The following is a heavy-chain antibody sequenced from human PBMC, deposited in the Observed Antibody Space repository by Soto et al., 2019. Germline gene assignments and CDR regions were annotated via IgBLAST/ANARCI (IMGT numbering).Heavy chain of an antibody. CDR2: VNHSGTT. J-gene: IGHJ4*02. CDR3: ARGRGFYYTNSGYAGRD. D-gene: IGHD2-8*01. V-gene: IGHV4-34*01. Sequence: PSETLSLTCGVHGGSFGGHYWDWIRQPPGKGLEWIGEVNHSGTTNYNPSLMSRVTISMDTSKNQFSLKLSSVTAADTAVYYCARGRGFYYTNSGYAGRDWGWGTLVTACS. CDR1: GGSFGGHY.